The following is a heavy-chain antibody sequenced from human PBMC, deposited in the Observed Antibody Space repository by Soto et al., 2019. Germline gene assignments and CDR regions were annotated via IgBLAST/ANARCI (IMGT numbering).Heavy chain of an antibody. CDR1: GFTFTSCV. V-gene: IGHV3-23*01. Sequence: PGGSLRLSCAASGFTFTSCVMGWVRQAPGKGLEWVAAISGGGVNIYYADSVKGRFTISRDNSKNTLYLEMNSLRAEDTAVYYCSRDGVKDRDSDLDYWGQGTLVTVSS. CDR3: SRDGVKDRDSDLDY. J-gene: IGHJ4*02. D-gene: IGHD2-21*02. CDR2: ISGGGVNI.